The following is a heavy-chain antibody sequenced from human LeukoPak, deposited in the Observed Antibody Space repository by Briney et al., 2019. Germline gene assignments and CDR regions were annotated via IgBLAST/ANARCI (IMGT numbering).Heavy chain of an antibody. CDR2: IYYSGST. D-gene: IGHD3-10*01. CDR1: GGSISSYY. CDR3: ARSGDLLDY. Sequence: SETLSLTCTVSGGSISSYYWSWIRQPPGKGLEWIGYIYYSGSTYYNPSLKSRVTISVDTSKNQFSLKLSSVTAADTAVYYCARSGDLLDYWGQGTLVTVSS. J-gene: IGHJ4*02. V-gene: IGHV4-59*01.